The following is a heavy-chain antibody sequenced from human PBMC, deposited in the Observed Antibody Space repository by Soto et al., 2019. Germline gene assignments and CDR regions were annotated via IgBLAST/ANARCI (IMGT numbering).Heavy chain of an antibody. D-gene: IGHD5-12*01. CDR3: ARERLVPTARGDYNSGMAV. V-gene: IGHV4-30-4*01. CDR2: IYYGGST. CDR1: GGSISSGDYY. Sequence: PSETLSLTCTVSGGSISSGDYYWSWIRQPPGKGLEWIVYIYYGGSTYYNPSLKSRVTIPVDTSKPPFSLKPSSVTAGDRAVYYSARERLVPTARGDYNSGMAVWGQGTS. J-gene: IGHJ6*02.